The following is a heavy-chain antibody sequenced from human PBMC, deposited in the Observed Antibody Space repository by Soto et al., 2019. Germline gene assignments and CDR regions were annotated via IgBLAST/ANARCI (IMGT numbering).Heavy chain of an antibody. V-gene: IGHV3-23*01. CDR3: AKASTYEYVWGSFRYYFDH. Sequence: AGGSLRLSCAASGFTFTTYAMSWVRQAPGKGLEWVSGISGSGDRTHYADSVKGRFSISRDNSKNTLHLQMNSLRAEDTAVYYCAKASTYEYVWGSFRYYFDHWGQGALVTVSS. CDR1: GFTFTTYA. CDR2: ISGSGDRT. D-gene: IGHD3-16*02. J-gene: IGHJ4*02.